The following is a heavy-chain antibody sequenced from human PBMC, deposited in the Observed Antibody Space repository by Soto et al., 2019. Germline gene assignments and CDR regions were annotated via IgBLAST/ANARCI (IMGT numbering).Heavy chain of an antibody. D-gene: IGHD3-9*01. CDR2: IYWNDDK. V-gene: IGHV2-5*01. Sequence: QITLKACGPTLVKPTQTLTVSCTFSGFSLSTGGVGVSWIRQPQGKAPEWLALIYWNDDKLYTPSLNSRLTITNFTARNQVVLKLRNMVPVDTVTYYCEGYNVLTGYHGYGMDVWGQGTTVTVAS. CDR3: EGYNVLTGYHGYGMDV. J-gene: IGHJ6*02. CDR1: GFSLSTGGVG.